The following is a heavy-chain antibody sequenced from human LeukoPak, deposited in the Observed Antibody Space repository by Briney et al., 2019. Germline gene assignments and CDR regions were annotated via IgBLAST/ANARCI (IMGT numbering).Heavy chain of an antibody. J-gene: IGHJ4*02. Sequence: SETLSLTCAVYGGSFSGYYWSWIRQPPGKGLEWIGEINHSGSTNYNPSLESRVTISVDTSKNQFSLKLSSVTAADTAVYYCARGQEDIVVVVAAHNSYYFDYWGQGTLVTVSS. D-gene: IGHD2-15*01. V-gene: IGHV4-34*01. CDR1: GGSFSGYY. CDR2: INHSGST. CDR3: ARGQEDIVVVVAAHNSYYFDY.